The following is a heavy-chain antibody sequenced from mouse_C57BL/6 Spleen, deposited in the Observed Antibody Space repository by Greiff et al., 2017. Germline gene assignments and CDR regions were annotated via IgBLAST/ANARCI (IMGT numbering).Heavy chain of an antibody. CDR3: ARRTYSSSYYFDY. V-gene: IGHV2-9-1*01. D-gene: IGHD1-1*01. Sequence: VKLVESGPGLVAPSQSLSITCTVSGFSLTSYAISWVRKPPGKGLEWPGVIWTGGGKNYNSAVKSRLSISKDNSKSQVFLKIISLQTDDTTRNYCARRTYSSSYYFDYWGKGTTLTVSS. J-gene: IGHJ2*01. CDR1: GFSLTSYA. CDR2: IWTGGGK.